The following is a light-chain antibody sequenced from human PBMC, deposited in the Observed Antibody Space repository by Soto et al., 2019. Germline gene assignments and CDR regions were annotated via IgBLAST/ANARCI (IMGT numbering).Light chain of an antibody. J-gene: IGKJ1*01. CDR2: GAS. V-gene: IGKV3-20*01. Sequence: SAIKLTLSPSKIATLSCKTSKSNSSGYLAWYQQKPGKAPRLLIYGASSRASGIPARFSGSGSGTDFTLTISSLQPEDFAIYYCQQCYSSPWTFGQGTKVDIK. CDR1: KSNSSGY. CDR3: QQCYSSPWT.